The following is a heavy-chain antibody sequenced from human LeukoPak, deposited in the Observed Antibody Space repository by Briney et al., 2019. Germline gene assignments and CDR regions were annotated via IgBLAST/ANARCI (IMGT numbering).Heavy chain of an antibody. CDR3: ARSVASCFDY. CDR1: GYSISSGYY. Sequence: SETLSLTCAVSGYSISSGYYRGWIRQPPGKGLEWIGSIYHSGSTYYNPSLKSRVTISVDTSKNQFSLKLSSVTAADTAVYYCARSVASCFDYWGQGTLVTVSS. CDR2: IYHSGST. D-gene: IGHD2-2*01. V-gene: IGHV4-38-2*01. J-gene: IGHJ4*02.